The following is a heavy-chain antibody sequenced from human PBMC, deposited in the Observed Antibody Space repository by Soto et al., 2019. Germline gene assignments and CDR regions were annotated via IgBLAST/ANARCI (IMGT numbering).Heavy chain of an antibody. J-gene: IGHJ4*02. CDR3: ARVLRAGEWYFDY. CDR1: GGSISSYY. CDR2: IYYSGST. V-gene: IGHV4-59*01. D-gene: IGHD3-10*01. Sequence: SETLSLTCTVSGGSISSYYWSWIRQPPGKGLEKIGYIYYSGSTNYNPSLKSRITISVDTSKNQFSLKLSSVTAADTAVYYCARVLRAGEWYFDYWGQGTLVTVSS.